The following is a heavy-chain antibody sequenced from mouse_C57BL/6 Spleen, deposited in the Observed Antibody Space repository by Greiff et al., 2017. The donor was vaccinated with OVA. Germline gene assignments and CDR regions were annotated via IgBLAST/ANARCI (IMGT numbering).Heavy chain of an antibody. J-gene: IGHJ2*01. D-gene: IGHD2-10*02. V-gene: IGHV1-82*01. Sequence: QVQLQQSGPELVKPGASVKISCKASGYAFSSSWMNWVKQRPGKGLEWIGRIYPGDGDTNYNGKFKGKATLTADKSSSTAYMQLSSLTSEDSAVYFCASLGFYYWGQGTTLTVSS. CDR2: IYPGDGDT. CDR3: ASLGFYY. CDR1: GYAFSSSW.